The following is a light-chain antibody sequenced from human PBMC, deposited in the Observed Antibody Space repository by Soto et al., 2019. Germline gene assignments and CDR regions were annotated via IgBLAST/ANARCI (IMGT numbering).Light chain of an antibody. CDR1: SSDVGGYNY. V-gene: IGLV2-14*01. Sequence: LTQPTSMSGSPGQSIPISRTGTSSDVGGYNYVSWYQQHPGKAPKLMIYDVSNRPSGVSNRFSGSKSGNTASLTISGLQAEEEADYYCSSYTSSSTLLYVFGTGTKVTVL. J-gene: IGLJ1*01. CDR2: DVS. CDR3: SSYTSSSTLLYV.